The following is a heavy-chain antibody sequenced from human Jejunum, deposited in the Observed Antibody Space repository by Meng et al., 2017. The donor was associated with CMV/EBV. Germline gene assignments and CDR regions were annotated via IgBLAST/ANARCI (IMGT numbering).Heavy chain of an antibody. CDR3: ARVEVGITSGDY. V-gene: IGHV1-18*01. J-gene: IGHJ4*02. CDR1: GYTFTSYG. CDR2: ISAYNGNT. Sequence: QVQLEESGAGVKKPGASVYVSCNASGYTFTSYGISWVRHAPGQGLEWMGWISAYNGNTNYAQKLQGRVTMTTDTSTSTAYMELGSLRSDDTAVYYCARVEVGITSGDYWGQGTLVTVSS. D-gene: IGHD1-26*01.